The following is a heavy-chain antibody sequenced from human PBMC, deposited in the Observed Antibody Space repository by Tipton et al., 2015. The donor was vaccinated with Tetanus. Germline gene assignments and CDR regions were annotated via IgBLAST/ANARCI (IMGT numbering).Heavy chain of an antibody. J-gene: IGHJ4*02. CDR3: GGVGKPSGPGSYFDA. V-gene: IGHV4-34*01. CDR2: ISALEGT. CDR1: GGSFSSYY. Sequence: TLSLTCTVYGGSFSSYYWTWIRQSPGQGLEWIGDISALEGTNYNPSLKSRVTMSVDTSTNQFSLILRSMTAADAAVYYCGGVGKPSGPGSYFDACGQGSLVTVSS. D-gene: IGHD3-10*01.